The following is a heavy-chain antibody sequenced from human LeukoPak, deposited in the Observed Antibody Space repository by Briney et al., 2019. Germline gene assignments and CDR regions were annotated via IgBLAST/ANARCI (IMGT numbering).Heavy chain of an antibody. CDR1: WFTFSRYA. J-gene: IGHJ4*02. V-gene: IGHV3-23*01. D-gene: IGHD3-9*01. CDR3: AKHDYDIDY. CDR2: ISGSGGST. Sequence: GSLRLPCSASWFTFSRYAISWVRQAPRKGLEWVSAISGSGGSTYYADSVKGRFTISRDNSKNTLYLQMNSLRAEDTAVYYCAKHDYDIDYWGQGTLVTVSS.